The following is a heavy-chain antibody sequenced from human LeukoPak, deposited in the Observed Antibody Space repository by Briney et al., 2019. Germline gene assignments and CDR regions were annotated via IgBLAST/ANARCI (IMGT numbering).Heavy chain of an antibody. D-gene: IGHD3-10*01. Sequence: PGGSLRLSCTASGFTFGDYAMNWVRQAPGKGLEWVGFIRSKAYGGTTQYAASVKGRFTISRDDSKSIAYLQMNSLKTEDTAVYYCSRDVVGFGANWFDPWGQGTLVTVSS. V-gene: IGHV3-49*04. J-gene: IGHJ5*02. CDR2: IRSKAYGGTT. CDR3: SRDVVGFGANWFDP. CDR1: GFTFGDYA.